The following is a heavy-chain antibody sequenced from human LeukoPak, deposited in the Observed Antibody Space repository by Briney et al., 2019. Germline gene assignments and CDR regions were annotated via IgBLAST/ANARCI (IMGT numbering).Heavy chain of an antibody. V-gene: IGHV4-38-2*02. J-gene: IGHJ3*01. CDR2: IFHSGYT. D-gene: IGHD6-19*01. Sequence: PSETLSLTCTVSGAFITSGKYYWVWIRQPPGKGLEFIASIFHSGYTYYDPSLKSRVTISVDTSKNQFSLRLSSVTAADTAVYYCARETEKQWQYWGQGTMVTVSS. CDR3: ARETEKQWQY. CDR1: GAFITSGKYY.